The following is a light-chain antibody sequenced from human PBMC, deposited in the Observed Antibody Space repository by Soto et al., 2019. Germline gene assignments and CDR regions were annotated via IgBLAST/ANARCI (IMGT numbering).Light chain of an antibody. J-gene: IGKJ5*01. CDR3: QQGNSTPVT. V-gene: IGKV1-39*01. CDR2: GAS. CDR1: QSISRH. Sequence: DIHMTQSPSSLSPSVGDRVTLTCRASQSISRHLNWYQQKAGRAPRLIIYGASNLQTGVPSRFSARRSGTEFTLTIRSLLPEDFATYFCQQGNSTPVTFGQGTR.